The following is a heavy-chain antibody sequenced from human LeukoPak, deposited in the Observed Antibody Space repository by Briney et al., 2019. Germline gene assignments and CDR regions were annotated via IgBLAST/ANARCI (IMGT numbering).Heavy chain of an antibody. J-gene: IGHJ2*01. V-gene: IGHV3-21*01. Sequence: PGGSLRLSCAASGFTFSSYSMNWVRQAPGKGLEWVSSISSSSYIYYADSVKGRFTISRDNAKNSLYLQMNSLRAEDTAVYYCARAGPRGSSGWSHWYFDLWGRGTLVTVSS. CDR3: ARAGPRGSSGWSHWYFDL. D-gene: IGHD6-19*01. CDR1: GFTFSSYS. CDR2: ISSSSYI.